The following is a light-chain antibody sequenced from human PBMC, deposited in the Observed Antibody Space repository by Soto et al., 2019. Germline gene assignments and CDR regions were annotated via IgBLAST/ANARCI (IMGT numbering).Light chain of an antibody. J-gene: IGKJ1*01. Sequence: DIQLTQAPSSLSASVGDRVTITCRAGQSVDTWLAWYEQKLGKSPNLLFSRASTLKSGVPSRFSGTGSGTAFPPTNTSLHPHDFATYYLLQYSHYSTTFSQGTKVEI. CDR3: LQYSHYSTT. V-gene: IGKV1-5*03. CDR1: QSVDTW. CDR2: RAS.